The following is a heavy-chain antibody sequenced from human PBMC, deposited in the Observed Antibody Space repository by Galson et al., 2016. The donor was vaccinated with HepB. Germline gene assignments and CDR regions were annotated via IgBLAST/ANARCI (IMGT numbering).Heavy chain of an antibody. V-gene: IGHV3-33*01. CDR1: GFTLSSYG. CDR3: ARGRGGDCYSVSGY. D-gene: IGHD2-21*02. Sequence: SLRLSCAASGFTLSSYGMHWVRQAPGKGLEWVAVIWYDGGNKYYAESVKGRFTISRDTPKNTLYLQMTSLRVEDTAVYYCARGRGGDCYSVSGYWGQGTLVTVSS. J-gene: IGHJ4*02. CDR2: IWYDGGNK.